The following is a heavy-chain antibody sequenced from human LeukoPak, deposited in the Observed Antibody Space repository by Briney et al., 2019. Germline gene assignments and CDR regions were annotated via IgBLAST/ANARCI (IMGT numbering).Heavy chain of an antibody. Sequence: SQTLSLTCTVSGGSISSGGYYWSWIRQHPGKGLEWIGYIYYSGSTYYNPSLKSRVTISVDTSKNQFSLKLSSVTAADTAMYYCARANYYGSGSYYTVFDYWGQGTLVTVSS. J-gene: IGHJ4*02. CDR1: GGSISSGGYY. D-gene: IGHD3-10*01. CDR2: IYYSGST. CDR3: ARANYYGSGSYYTVFDY. V-gene: IGHV4-31*03.